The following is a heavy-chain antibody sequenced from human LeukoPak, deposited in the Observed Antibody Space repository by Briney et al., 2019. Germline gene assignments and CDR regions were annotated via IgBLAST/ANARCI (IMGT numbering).Heavy chain of an antibody. J-gene: IGHJ4*02. CDR1: GFTFSRLA. CDR3: AKDTSIGKYCTNGVCSPFDY. CDR2: ISDSGDYT. V-gene: IGHV3-23*01. D-gene: IGHD2-8*01. Sequence: PGRSLTLSCAGSGFTFSRLAMSWVRQAPRQGLEWVSVISDSGDYTSYADSVRGRFTISRDNSRNTLYLQMISLRPEDTAVYYCAKDTSIGKYCTNGVCSPFDYWGQGTLVTVSS.